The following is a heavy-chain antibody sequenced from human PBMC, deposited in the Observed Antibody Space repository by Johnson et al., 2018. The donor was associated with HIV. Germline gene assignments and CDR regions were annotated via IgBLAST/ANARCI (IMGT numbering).Heavy chain of an antibody. CDR1: GFTFSSYA. V-gene: IGHV3-30*04. CDR2: ISYDGSNK. D-gene: IGHD2-21*01. J-gene: IGHJ3*02. Sequence: QVQLVESGGGLVQPGGSLRLSCAASGFTFSSYAIHWVRQAPGKGLEWVAVISYDGSNKYYADSVKGRFTISRDNSKNTLYLQMNSLRAEDTAVYYCARRGKDCDAFDIWGQGTMVTVSS. CDR3: ARRGKDCDAFDI.